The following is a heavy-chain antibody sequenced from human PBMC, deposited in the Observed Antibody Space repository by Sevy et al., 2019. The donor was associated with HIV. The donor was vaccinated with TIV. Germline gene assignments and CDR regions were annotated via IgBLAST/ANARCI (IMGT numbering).Heavy chain of an antibody. CDR2: ISSDGTNE. D-gene: IGHD2-15*01. V-gene: IGHV3-30*12. CDR1: GFIFKNHG. Sequence: GGSLRLSCTGSGFIFKNHGIHWVRQAPGKGLEWVAVISSDGTNEHYADSVKGRFSISRDNPQNTVYLQLNGLRFDDSAIYYCAREGRCGEPNCYSRLPDFWGQGTQVTVSS. J-gene: IGHJ4*02. CDR3: AREGRCGEPNCYSRLPDF.